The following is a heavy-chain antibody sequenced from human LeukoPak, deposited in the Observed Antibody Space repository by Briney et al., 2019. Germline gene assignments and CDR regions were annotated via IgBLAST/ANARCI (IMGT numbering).Heavy chain of an antibody. J-gene: IGHJ6*02. V-gene: IGHV3-30*04. CDR2: ISYDGSNK. CDR3: AGTHLGFYYYAMDV. D-gene: IGHD3-16*01. CDR1: GFTFSSYA. Sequence: GRSLRLSCAASGFTFSSYAMHWVRQAPGKGLEWVAVISYDGSNKYYADSVKGRFTISRDNSKNTLYLQMNSLRAEDTAVYYCAGTHLGFYYYAMDVWGQGTTVTVSS.